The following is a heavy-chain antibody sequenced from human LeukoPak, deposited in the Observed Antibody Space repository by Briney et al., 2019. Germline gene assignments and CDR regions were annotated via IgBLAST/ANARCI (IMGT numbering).Heavy chain of an antibody. D-gene: IGHD4-17*01. CDR1: GGSISPYY. J-gene: IGHJ4*02. V-gene: IGHV4-4*07. CDR2: IYTTGST. Sequence: PSETLSLTCTGSGGSISPYYWSWIRQPAGKGLEWIGRIYTTGSTNYNPSLKSRVTTSVDTSRNQFSLKLSSVTAADTAMYYCARNSRYGEFDYWGQGTLVTVSS. CDR3: ARNSRYGEFDY.